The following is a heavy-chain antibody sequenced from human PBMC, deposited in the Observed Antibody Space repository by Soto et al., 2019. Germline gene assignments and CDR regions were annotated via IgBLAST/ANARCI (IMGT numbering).Heavy chain of an antibody. CDR1: GGPISSSGHF. CDR3: ARRVYSGSGRDYFVR. V-gene: IGHV4-39*01. CDR2: IYYTGTT. Sequence: QLQLQESGPGLVKPSETLSLICSVSGGPISSSGHFWAWIRQPPGRGLEWLATIYYTGTTYYNPSLKSRLTISMDTSKDQFSLDLTSMTAADTALYFCARRVYSGSGRDYFVRWGQGSLVTVSS. D-gene: IGHD1-26*01. J-gene: IGHJ4*02.